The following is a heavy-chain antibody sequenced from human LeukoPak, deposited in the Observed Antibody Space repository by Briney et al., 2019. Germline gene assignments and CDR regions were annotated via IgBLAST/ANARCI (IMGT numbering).Heavy chain of an antibody. Sequence: PGGSLRLSCAVSGFTLSDHYIDWARQAPGKGLEWVGRIRSEANSYATAYATSVIGRFTFSRDDSTNTAFLQMDSLKTEDTAVYYCSGSQMDYYGMDVWGRGTTVTVSS. CDR2: IRSEANSYAT. V-gene: IGHV3-73*01. CDR1: GFTLSDHY. D-gene: IGHD2-15*01. J-gene: IGHJ6*02. CDR3: SGSQMDYYGMDV.